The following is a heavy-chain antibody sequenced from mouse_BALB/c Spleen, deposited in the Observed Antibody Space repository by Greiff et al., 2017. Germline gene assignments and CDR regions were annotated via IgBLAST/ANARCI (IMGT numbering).Heavy chain of an antibody. J-gene: IGHJ3*01. V-gene: IGHV14-1*02. CDR3: AYYDYDGAWFAY. CDR1: GFNIKDYY. Sequence: VQLQQSGAELVRPGALVKLSCKASGFNIKDYYMHWVKQRPEQGLEWIGWIDPENGNTIYDPKFQGKASITADTSSNTAYLQLSSLTSEDTAVYYCAYYDYDGAWFAYWGQGTLVTVSA. CDR2: IDPENGNT. D-gene: IGHD2-4*01.